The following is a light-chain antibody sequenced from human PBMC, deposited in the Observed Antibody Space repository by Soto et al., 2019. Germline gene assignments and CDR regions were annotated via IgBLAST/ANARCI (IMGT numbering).Light chain of an antibody. J-gene: IGKJ2*01. CDR2: KAS. CDR3: QQYDRFPYT. Sequence: DXQXTQSPSTLSASIGDTVIITCRASQSINSWLACYQQKPGKAPKLLIHKASTLESGVPSRFSGSKSGTEFTLTISSLQPDDFATFYCQQYDRFPYTFGQGTKLEIK. V-gene: IGKV1-5*03. CDR1: QSINSW.